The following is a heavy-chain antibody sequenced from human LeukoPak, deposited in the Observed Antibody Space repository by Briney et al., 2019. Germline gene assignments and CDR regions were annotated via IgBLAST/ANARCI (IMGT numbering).Heavy chain of an antibody. D-gene: IGHD2-15*01. CDR1: SGSISTSNYY. CDR3: ARDTRTAQGFDY. V-gene: IGHV4-39*07. J-gene: IGHJ4*02. CDR2: IFYSGST. Sequence: SETLSLTCTVSSGSISTSNYYWGWVRQPPGKALEWIGNIFYSGSTYYSPSLKSRVTISVDTSNNRFSLSLSAVTAADTAIYYCARDTRTAQGFDYWGQGILVTVSS.